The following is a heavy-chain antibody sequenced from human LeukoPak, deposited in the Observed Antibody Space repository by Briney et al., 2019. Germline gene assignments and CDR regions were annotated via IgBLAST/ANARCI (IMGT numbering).Heavy chain of an antibody. CDR1: GGSISSYY. D-gene: IGHD2-15*01. V-gene: IGHV4-4*07. J-gene: IGHJ4*02. CDR3: ARDGRRCSGGSCYSTGVDY. CDR2: IYTSGST. Sequence: SETLSLTCTVSGGSISSYYWSWIRQPAGKGLEWIGRIYTSGSTNYNPSLKSRVTMSVDTSKNQFSLKLSSVTAADTAVYYCARDGRRCSGGSCYSTGVDYWGRGTLVTVSS.